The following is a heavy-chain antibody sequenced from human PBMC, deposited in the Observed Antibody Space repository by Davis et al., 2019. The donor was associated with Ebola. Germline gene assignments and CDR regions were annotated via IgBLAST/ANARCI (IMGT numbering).Heavy chain of an antibody. Sequence: SETLSLTCTVSGGSISSYYWSWIRQPPGKGLEWIGYIYYSGSTYYNPSLKSRVTISVDTSKNQFSLKLSSVTAADTAVYYCARVSSYGYFDYWGQGTLVTVSS. CDR2: IYYSGST. V-gene: IGHV4-59*12. D-gene: IGHD5-18*01. J-gene: IGHJ4*02. CDR3: ARVSSYGYFDY. CDR1: GGSISSYY.